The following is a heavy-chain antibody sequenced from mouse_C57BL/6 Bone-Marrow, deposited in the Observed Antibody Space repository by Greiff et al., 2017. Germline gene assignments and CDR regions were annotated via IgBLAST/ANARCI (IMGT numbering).Heavy chain of an antibody. CDR2: INPSSGYT. D-gene: IGHD4-1*01. Sequence: VHLVESGAELAKPGASVKLSCKASGYTFTSYWMHWVKQRPGQGLEWIGYINPSSGYTKYNQKFKEKATLTADKSSSTAYMQLSSLTYEDSAVYYCARAELTGTEGFAYWGQGTLVTVSA. J-gene: IGHJ3*01. V-gene: IGHV1-7*01. CDR3: ARAELTGTEGFAY. CDR1: GYTFTSYW.